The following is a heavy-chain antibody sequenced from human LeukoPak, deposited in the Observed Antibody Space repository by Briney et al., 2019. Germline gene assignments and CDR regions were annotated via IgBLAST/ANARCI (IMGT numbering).Heavy chain of an antibody. J-gene: IGHJ4*02. CDR3: ARDHPYCSGGSCSEYLDY. D-gene: IGHD2-15*01. V-gene: IGHV3-64*01. CDR2: ISSNGGST. CDR1: GFTFSSYA. Sequence: PGGSLRLSCAVSGFTFSSYAMHWVRQAPGKGLEYVSAISSNGGSTYYANSVKGRFTISRDNSKNTLYLQMGSLRAEDMAVYYCARDHPYCSGGSCSEYLDYWGQGTLVTVSS.